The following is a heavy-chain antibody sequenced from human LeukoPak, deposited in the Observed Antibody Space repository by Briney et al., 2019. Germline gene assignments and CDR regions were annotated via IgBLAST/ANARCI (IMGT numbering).Heavy chain of an antibody. Sequence: GGSLSLSCAASGFTFDDYGMSWVRQAPGKGLEWVSGINWNGGSTGYADSVKGRFTISRDNAKNSLYLQMNSLRAEDTALYYCARGRDGYKLGDYWGQGTLVTVSS. V-gene: IGHV3-20*04. D-gene: IGHD5-24*01. CDR1: GFTFDDYG. CDR3: ARGRDGYKLGDY. J-gene: IGHJ4*02. CDR2: INWNGGST.